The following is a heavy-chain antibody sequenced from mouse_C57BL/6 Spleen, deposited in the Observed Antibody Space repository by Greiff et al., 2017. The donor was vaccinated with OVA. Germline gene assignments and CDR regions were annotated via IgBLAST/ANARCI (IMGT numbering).Heavy chain of an antibody. J-gene: IGHJ3*01. CDR2: IWSGGST. Sequence: QVQLKESGPGLVQPSQSLSITCTVSGFSLTSYGVHWVRQSPGTGLEWLGVIWSGGSTDYNAAFISRLSISKDNSKSQVFFKMNSLQADDTAIYYCASEKGPYYYGSSRGAFAYWGQGTLVTVSA. CDR3: ASEKGPYYYGSSRGAFAY. CDR1: GFSLTSYG. D-gene: IGHD1-1*01. V-gene: IGHV2-2*01.